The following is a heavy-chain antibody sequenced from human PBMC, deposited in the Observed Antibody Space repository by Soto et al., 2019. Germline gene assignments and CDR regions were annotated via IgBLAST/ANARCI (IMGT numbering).Heavy chain of an antibody. CDR2: ISGSGRST. V-gene: IGHV3-23*01. D-gene: IGHD6-13*01. J-gene: IGHJ4*02. Sequence: XGSLRLSCAAAGFTFSSYDMSWVRQAPGKGLEWVSVISGSGRSTCYADSVKGRFTISRDDSNNTVFLQMNTLTAEDTAIYYCAKSHFPIAASRQPHFDHWGQGALVTVSS. CDR1: GFTFSSYD. CDR3: AKSHFPIAASRQPHFDH.